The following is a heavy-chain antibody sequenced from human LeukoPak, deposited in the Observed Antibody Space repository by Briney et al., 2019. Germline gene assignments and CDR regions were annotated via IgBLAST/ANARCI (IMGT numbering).Heavy chain of an antibody. J-gene: IGHJ4*02. CDR1: GFTFSSYA. D-gene: IGHD5-24*01. CDR2: ISYDGSNK. Sequence: TGGSLRLSCAASGFTFSSYAMHWVRQAPGKGLEWVAVISYDGSNKYYADSVKGRFTISRDNSKNTLYLQMNSLRAEDTAVYMATTGDYFDYWGQGTLVTVSS. V-gene: IGHV3-30-3*01. CDR3: TTGDYFDY.